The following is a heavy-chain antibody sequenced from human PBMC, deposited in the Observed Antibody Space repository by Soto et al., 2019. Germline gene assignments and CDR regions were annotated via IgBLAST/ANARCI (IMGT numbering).Heavy chain of an antibody. CDR3: ARYGGWAFEF. V-gene: IGHV4-4*02. Sequence: QVQLQESGPGLVKPSETLSLTCAVSGGSITSENWWNWVRQSPGRGVEWIGEVYHRRLTNYSPALRSRLTVSMDKSKNQLSLERRFVTAADTAVYFCARYGGWAFEFWGQGTLVAGSS. D-gene: IGHD3-16*01. CDR1: GGSITSENW. J-gene: IGHJ4*02. CDR2: VYHRRLT.